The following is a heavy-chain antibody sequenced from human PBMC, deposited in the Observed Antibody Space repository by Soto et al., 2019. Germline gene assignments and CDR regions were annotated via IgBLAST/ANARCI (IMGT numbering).Heavy chain of an antibody. CDR1: GGSISSSSYY. D-gene: IGHD6-19*01. V-gene: IGHV4-39*01. J-gene: IGHJ5*02. CDR3: ARRSVAGTAAWFDP. Sequence: SETLSLTCTVSGGSISSSSYYWGWIRQPPGKGLEWIGSIYYSGSTYYNPSLKSRVTISVDTSKNQFSLKLSSVTAADTAVYYCARRSVAGTAAWFDPWGQGTLVTVSS. CDR2: IYYSGST.